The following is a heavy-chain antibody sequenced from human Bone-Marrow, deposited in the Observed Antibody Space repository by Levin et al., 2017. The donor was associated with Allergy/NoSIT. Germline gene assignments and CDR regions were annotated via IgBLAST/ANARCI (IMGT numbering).Heavy chain of an antibody. CDR2: IYWDDDK. D-gene: IGHD2-2*01. CDR3: AHSYCTSSSCHPYYYYNMDV. J-gene: IGHJ6*03. V-gene: IGHV2-5*02. Sequence: ESGPTLVKPTQTLTLTCTFSGFSLTTSGVGVGWIRQSPGKALEWLALIYWDDDKRYSPSLKTRLTITKDTSKDQVVLTMTNLDPVDTATYYCAHSYCTSSSCHPYYYYNMDVWGKGTAVTVSS. CDR1: GFSLTTSGVG.